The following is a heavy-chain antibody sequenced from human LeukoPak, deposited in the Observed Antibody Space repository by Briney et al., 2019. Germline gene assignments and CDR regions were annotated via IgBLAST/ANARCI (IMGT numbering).Heavy chain of an antibody. J-gene: IGHJ4*02. D-gene: IGHD6-19*01. Sequence: SETLSLTCSVFTGSISSYQWSWIRQPPGKALEWIGYVHYSGSTNYNPSLKSRVSMSVDTSKNQFSLKLISVTAADTAVYYCARHGWYYFDYWGQGTLVPVSS. V-gene: IGHV4-59*08. CDR3: ARHGWYYFDY. CDR2: VHYSGST. CDR1: TGSISSYQ.